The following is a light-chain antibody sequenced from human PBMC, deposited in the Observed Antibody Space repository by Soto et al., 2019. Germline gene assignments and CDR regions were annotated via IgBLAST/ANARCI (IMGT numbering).Light chain of an antibody. Sequence: QSVLAQSPSVSAAPGQRVTISCSGSSSNIPYQFVSWYKQFPGMAPTLLIYDNSRRPSGVPDRFSATKSGPSATLDIAGLQTADEAVYYCASWDSDLDGFVLGPGTKVTVL. V-gene: IGLV1-51*01. CDR1: SSNIPYQF. J-gene: IGLJ1*01. CDR2: DNS. CDR3: ASWDSDLDGFV.